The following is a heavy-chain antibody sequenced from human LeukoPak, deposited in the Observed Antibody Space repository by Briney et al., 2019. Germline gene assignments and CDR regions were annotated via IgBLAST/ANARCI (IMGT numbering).Heavy chain of an antibody. Sequence: GGSLRLSCAASGITFSSNWMHWVRQAPGKGLVWVSRINGDGSVTNYADSVKGRFSISRDNAKNTLYLQMNSLRAEDTAVYYCGSSSSTCCDYWGQGALVTVSS. J-gene: IGHJ4*02. D-gene: IGHD2-2*01. V-gene: IGHV3-74*01. CDR3: GSSSSTCCDY. CDR2: INGDGSVT. CDR1: GITFSSNW.